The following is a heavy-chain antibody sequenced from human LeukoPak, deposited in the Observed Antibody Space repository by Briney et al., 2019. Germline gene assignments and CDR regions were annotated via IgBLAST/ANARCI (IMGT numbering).Heavy chain of an antibody. CDR2: MYTSGST. J-gene: IGHJ5*02. V-gene: IGHV4-4*07. CDR3: ARGVDFWSGYQNWFDP. Sequence: SETLSLTCTLSGGSISNYYWSWIRQPAGKGLEWIGRMYTSGSTNYNPSLKSRVTMSVDTSKNQFSLNLSSVTAADTAVYYCARGVDFWSGYQNWFDPWGQGTLVSVSS. D-gene: IGHD3-3*01. CDR1: GGSISNYY.